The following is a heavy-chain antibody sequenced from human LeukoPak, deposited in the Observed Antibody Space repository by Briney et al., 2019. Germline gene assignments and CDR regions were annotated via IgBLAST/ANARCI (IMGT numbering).Heavy chain of an antibody. CDR2: IYYSGST. V-gene: IGHV4-39*07. D-gene: IGHD3-16*01. Sequence: PSQTLSLTCTVSGGSIGTSSYYWGWIRQPAGKGLEWIGSIYYSGSTYYNPSLKSRVTISVDTSKNQFSLKLSSVTAADTAVYYCAGRITAVNAFDIWGQGTMVTVSS. J-gene: IGHJ3*02. CDR1: GGSIGTSSYY. CDR3: AGRITAVNAFDI.